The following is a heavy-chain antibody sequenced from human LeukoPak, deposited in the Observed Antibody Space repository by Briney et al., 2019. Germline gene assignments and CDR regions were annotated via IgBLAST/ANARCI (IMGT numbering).Heavy chain of an antibody. Sequence: GGSLRPSCAASGFTFSSYSMNWVRQAPGKGLEWVSSISGDGNYIYYADSVKGRFTISRDNAKNSLYLQMNSLRAEDTAVYYCSTGSCSSSSCYELRYYYYYYYMDVWGKGTTVTVSS. V-gene: IGHV3-21*01. CDR2: ISGDGNYI. CDR1: GFTFSSYS. J-gene: IGHJ6*03. CDR3: STGSCSSSSCYELRYYYYYYYMDV. D-gene: IGHD2-2*01.